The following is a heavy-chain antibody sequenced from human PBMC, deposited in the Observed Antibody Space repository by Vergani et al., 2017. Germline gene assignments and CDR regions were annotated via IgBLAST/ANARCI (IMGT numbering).Heavy chain of an antibody. D-gene: IGHD6-19*01. V-gene: IGHV4-59*01. CDR3: AREGYSSGWYLSWFDP. J-gene: IGHJ5*02. CDR2: IYYSGST. Sequence: QVQLQESGPGLVKPSETLSLTCTVSGGPISSYYWSWIRQPPGKGLEWIGYIYYSGSTNYNPSLKSRVTISVDTSKNQFSLKLSSVTAADTAVYYCAREGYSSGWYLSWFDPWGRGTLVTVSS. CDR1: GGPISSYY.